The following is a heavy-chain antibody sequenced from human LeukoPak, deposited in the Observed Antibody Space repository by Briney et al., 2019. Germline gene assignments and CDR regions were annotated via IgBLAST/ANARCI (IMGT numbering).Heavy chain of an antibody. CDR1: GASISRSSYF. Sequence: SETLSLTCTVSGASISRSSYFWGWIRQPPGKGLECIGIINYSGSTYYNPSLEGRITILVDTSKDQFSLKLTSVTAADTAIYYCARVSRGRYLFDIWGQGTMVTVSS. CDR2: INYSGST. J-gene: IGHJ3*02. V-gene: IGHV4-39*07. CDR3: ARVSRGRYLFDI. D-gene: IGHD3-16*02.